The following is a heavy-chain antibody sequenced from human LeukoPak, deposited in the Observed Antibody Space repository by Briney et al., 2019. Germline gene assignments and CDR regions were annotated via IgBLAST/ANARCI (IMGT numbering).Heavy chain of an antibody. CDR1: GGSITTISYY. CDR3: AKTTRASIRSAFDI. V-gene: IGHV4-39*01. CDR2: TSHSGTT. D-gene: IGHD1-7*01. Sequence: SETLSLTCTVSGGSITTISYYWGWVRQPPGKGLEWIGCTSHSGTTFYSPSLRSRVSISVDTSNSQFSLKLSSMTATDTAVYYCAKTTRASIRSAFDIWGQGTLVTVSS. J-gene: IGHJ3*02.